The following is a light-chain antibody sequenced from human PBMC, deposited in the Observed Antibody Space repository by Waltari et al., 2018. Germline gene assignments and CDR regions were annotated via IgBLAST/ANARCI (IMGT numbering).Light chain of an antibody. CDR1: QSVSRA. J-gene: IGKJ1*01. CDR2: GIF. CDR3: QHYVMLPVT. V-gene: IGKV3-20*01. Sequence: EIVFTRSPGTLSLSPGERATLSCRTSQSVSRALAWYQQRPGQAPRLLIYGIFNRATGIPDRFSGSGSGTDFSLTISRLEPEDFAVYYCQHYVMLPVTFGQGTRVEVK.